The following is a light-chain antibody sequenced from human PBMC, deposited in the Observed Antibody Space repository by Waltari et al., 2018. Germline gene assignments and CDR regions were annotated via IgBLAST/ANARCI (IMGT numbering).Light chain of an antibody. CDR3: ATWAVSLSGWV. J-gene: IGLJ3*02. V-gene: IGLV1-47*01. CDR1: RSTVDMND. CDR2: RHN. Sequence: QSVLTQPPSASATPGQRVTLSCSGSRSTVDMNDVYWSQPRPGTAPKLLIYRHNQRPSGVPDRFSGSKSGTSASLAISGLRSEYEADYYCATWAVSLSGWVFGGGTKLTVL.